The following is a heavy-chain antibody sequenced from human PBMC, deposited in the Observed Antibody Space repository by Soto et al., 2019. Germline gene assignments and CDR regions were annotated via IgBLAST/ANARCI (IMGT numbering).Heavy chain of an antibody. D-gene: IGHD6-6*01. J-gene: IGHJ5*02. V-gene: IGHV4-34*01. CDR1: GGSFSGYY. CDR3: VRRPYSSSSYNWFDP. CDR2: INHSGST. Sequence: SETLSLTCAVYGGSFSGYYWSWIRQPPGKGLEWIGEINHSGSTNYNPSLKSRVTISVDTSKNQFSLKLSSVTAADTAVYYCVRRPYSSSSYNWFDPWGQGTLVTVSS.